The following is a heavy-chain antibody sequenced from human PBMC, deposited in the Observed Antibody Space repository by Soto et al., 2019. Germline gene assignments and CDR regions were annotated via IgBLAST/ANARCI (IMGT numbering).Heavy chain of an antibody. Sequence: PSESRSLTCAVDPGTYSGYHWCWILQPRGKGLDWIGEINHSGSSNYNRSLKSRCTIAVCGSKNKICLKPSSHTAADTAVYHWARDQNHKYYYYGMDVWGQGTTVAVSS. CDR1: PGTYSGYH. V-gene: IGHV4-34*01. CDR2: INHSGSS. J-gene: IGHJ6*02. CDR3: ARDQNHKYYYYGMDV.